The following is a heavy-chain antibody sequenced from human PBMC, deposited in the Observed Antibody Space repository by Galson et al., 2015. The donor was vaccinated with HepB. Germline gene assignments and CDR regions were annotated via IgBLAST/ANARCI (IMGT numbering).Heavy chain of an antibody. Sequence: CAISGDSVSSNSAAWNWIRQSPSRGLEWLGRTYYRSKWYNDYAVSVKSRITINPDTSKNQFSLQLNSVTPEDTAVYYCARDREGYSSEPYYYYGMDVWGHGTTVTVSS. V-gene: IGHV6-1*01. D-gene: IGHD6-25*01. CDR2: TYYRSKWYN. CDR3: ARDREGYSSEPYYYYGMDV. CDR1: GDSVSSNSAA. J-gene: IGHJ6*02.